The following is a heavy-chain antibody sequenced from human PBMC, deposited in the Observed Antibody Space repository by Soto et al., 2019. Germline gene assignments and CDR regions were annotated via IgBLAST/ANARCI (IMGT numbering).Heavy chain of an antibody. CDR1: GFTFSSYG. CDR2: ISYDGSNK. CDR3: AKGRGVIPYYFDY. J-gene: IGHJ4*02. D-gene: IGHD3-10*01. Sequence: QVQLVESGGGVVQPGRSLRLSCAASGFTFSSYGMHWVRQAPGKGLEWVAVISYDGSNKYYADSVKGRFTISRDNSKNTLYLQMNSLRAEDKAVYYCAKGRGVIPYYFDYWGQGTLVTVSS. V-gene: IGHV3-30*18.